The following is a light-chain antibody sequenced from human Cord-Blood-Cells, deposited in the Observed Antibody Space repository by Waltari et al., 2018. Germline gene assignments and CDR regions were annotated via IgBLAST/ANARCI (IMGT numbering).Light chain of an antibody. CDR2: GAS. J-gene: IGKJ1*01. CDR1: DVGGYN. V-gene: IGKV3-15*01. CDR3: QQYNNWPRT. Sequence: PASVSGSPGQSITISCTGTSSDVGGYNYVSWYQQKPGQAPRLLIYGASTRATGIPARFSGSGSGTEFTLTISSLQSEDFAVYYCQQYNNWPRTFGQGTKVEIK.